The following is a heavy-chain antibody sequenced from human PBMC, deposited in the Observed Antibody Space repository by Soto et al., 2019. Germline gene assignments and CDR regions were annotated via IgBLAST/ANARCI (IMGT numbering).Heavy chain of an antibody. D-gene: IGHD6-19*01. CDR1: GFSLSTSGVG. Sequence: QITLKESGPTLVKPTQTLTLTCTFSGFSLSTSGVGVGWIRQPPGKALEWLALIYWDDDKRYSPSLKSRLTITKDISKNQVVLTMTNMDPVDTATYYCAHKVVAGWDHHFDHRGQGTLVTVSS. J-gene: IGHJ4*02. CDR3: AHKVVAGWDHHFDH. V-gene: IGHV2-5*02. CDR2: IYWDDDK.